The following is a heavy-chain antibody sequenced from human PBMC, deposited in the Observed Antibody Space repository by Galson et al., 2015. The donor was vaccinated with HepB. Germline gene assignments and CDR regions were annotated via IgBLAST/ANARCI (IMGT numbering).Heavy chain of an antibody. V-gene: IGHV3-30*03. Sequence: SLRLSCAASTFIFSTYSMNWVRQAPGKGLEWVALISYDGSHKYYADSVKGRFTISRDKPKNTVYLQMNSLRAEDTALYYCASHIYWGQGTLVTVSS. CDR2: ISYDGSHK. CDR3: ASHIY. J-gene: IGHJ4*02. CDR1: TFIFSTYS.